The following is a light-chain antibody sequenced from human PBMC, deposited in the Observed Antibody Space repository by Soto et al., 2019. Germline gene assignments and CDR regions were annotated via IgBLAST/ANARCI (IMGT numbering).Light chain of an antibody. CDR2: DAS. J-gene: IGKJ5*01. CDR3: QQRSKWPIP. Sequence: ETVLTQFPATLSLSPGERATLSCRASQSVSRYLAWYHQKPGQAPRLIINDASNRATGIPARFSGSGSGTDFTLTISSLEPEDFAVYYCQQRSKWPIPFGQGTRLEIK. CDR1: QSVSRY. V-gene: IGKV3-11*01.